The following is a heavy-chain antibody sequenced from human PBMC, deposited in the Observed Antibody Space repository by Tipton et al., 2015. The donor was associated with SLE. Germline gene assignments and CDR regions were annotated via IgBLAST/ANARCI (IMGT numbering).Heavy chain of an antibody. CDR1: GGSISMHY. CDR2: ISYSGST. Sequence: TLSLTCTVSGGSISMHYWNWIRQPPGKGLEWIGYISYSGSTNYNPSLQRRNTISVDTPKNQFSLKLSSLTAADTAVYYCARGGRSSWYFYFDYWSQGTLVTVSS. D-gene: IGHD6-13*01. V-gene: IGHV4-59*11. CDR3: ARGGRSSWYFYFDY. J-gene: IGHJ4*02.